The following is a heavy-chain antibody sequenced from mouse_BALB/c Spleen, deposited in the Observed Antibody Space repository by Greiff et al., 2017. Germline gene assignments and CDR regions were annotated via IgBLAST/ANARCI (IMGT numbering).Heavy chain of an antibody. V-gene: IGHV1-4*02. CDR2: INPSSGYT. CDR3: AGDGGAMDY. J-gene: IGHJ4*01. CDR1: GYTFTSYT. Sequence: QVQLQQSAAELARPGASVKMSCKASGYTFTSYTMHWVKQRPGQGLEWIGYINPSSGYTEYNQKFKDKTTLTADKSSSTAYMQLSSLTSEDSAVYYCAGDGGAMDYWGQGTSVTVSS. D-gene: IGHD1-1*02.